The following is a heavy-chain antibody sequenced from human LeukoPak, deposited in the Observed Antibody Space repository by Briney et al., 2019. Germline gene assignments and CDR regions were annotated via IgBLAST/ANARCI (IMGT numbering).Heavy chain of an antibody. CDR2: IEGDGNRI. CDR3: TRDWRNLGYDY. Sequence: GGSLRLSCAASGFTLSAYWMHWVRQAPGKGLVWVSRIEGDGNRITYADSVKGRFTISRDNAKNTLYLQMNSLRAEDTAVYYCTRDWRNLGYDYWGQGTLVTVSS. CDR1: GFTLSAYW. V-gene: IGHV3-74*01. J-gene: IGHJ4*02. D-gene: IGHD5-12*01.